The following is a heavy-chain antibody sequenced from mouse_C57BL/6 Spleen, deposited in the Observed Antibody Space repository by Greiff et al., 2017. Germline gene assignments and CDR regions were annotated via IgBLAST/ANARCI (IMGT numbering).Heavy chain of an antibody. CDR3: ASYGNGFDY. V-gene: IGHV1-26*01. CDR1: GYTFTDYY. J-gene: IGHJ2*01. Sequence: EVQLQQSGPELVKPGASVKISCKASGYTFTDYYMNWVKQSHGKSLEWIGDINPNNGGTSYNQKFKGKATLTVDKSSSTAYMELRSLTSEDSAVYYCASYGNGFDYWGQGTTLTVSS. D-gene: IGHD2-1*01. CDR2: INPNNGGT.